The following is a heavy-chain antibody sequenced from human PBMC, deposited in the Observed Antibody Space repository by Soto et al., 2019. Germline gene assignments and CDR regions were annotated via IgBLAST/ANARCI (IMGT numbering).Heavy chain of an antibody. CDR3: ARPTSSGWYTFDY. J-gene: IGHJ4*02. CDR2: INPNSGGT. Sequence: ASVKVSCKASGYTFTGYYMHWVRQAPGQGLEWMGWINPNSGGTNYAQKFRGRVTMTRDTSISTAYMELSRLRSDDTAVYYCARPTSSGWYTFDYWGQGTLVTVSS. CDR1: GYTFTGYY. D-gene: IGHD6-19*01. V-gene: IGHV1-2*02.